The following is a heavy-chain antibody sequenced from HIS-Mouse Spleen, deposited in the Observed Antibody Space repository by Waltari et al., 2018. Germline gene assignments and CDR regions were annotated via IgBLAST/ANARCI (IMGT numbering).Heavy chain of an antibody. CDR2: IYYSGST. CDR3: AREIPYSSSWYDWYFDL. CDR1: GGSISSSSYY. V-gene: IGHV4-39*07. Sequence: QLQLQESGPGLVKPSETLSLTCTVSGGSISSSSYYWGWIRQPPGKGLEWIGSIYYSGSTYYSPYLNSRVTRSVDTSKNQCSLKLSSVTAADTAVYYCAREIPYSSSWYDWYFDLWGRGTLVTVSS. D-gene: IGHD6-13*01. J-gene: IGHJ2*01.